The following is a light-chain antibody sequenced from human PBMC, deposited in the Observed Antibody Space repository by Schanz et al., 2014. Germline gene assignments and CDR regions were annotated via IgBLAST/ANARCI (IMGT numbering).Light chain of an antibody. Sequence: EIVLTQSPGTLSLSPGDRATLSCRASQSVSSSYLAWYQHIPGQAPRLLIYGASSRPTGIPDRFSGSGSGKDFTLTITRLEPEDSAVYYCQRYGTSPPLTFGGGTKIDIK. J-gene: IGKJ4*01. CDR2: GAS. CDR3: QRYGTSPPLT. V-gene: IGKV3-20*01. CDR1: QSVSSSY.